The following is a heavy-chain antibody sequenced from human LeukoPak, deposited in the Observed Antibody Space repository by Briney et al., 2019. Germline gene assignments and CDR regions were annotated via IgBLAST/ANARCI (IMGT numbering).Heavy chain of an antibody. V-gene: IGHV3-33*06. J-gene: IGHJ4*02. CDR2: IWSDGTNQ. D-gene: IGHD4-11*01. CDR1: GFTFSHYA. Sequence: GGSLRLSYAASGFTFSHYAMHWVRQAPGKGLEWVAVIWSDGTNQYYADSVKGRFTIYRDDFQKRVFLQMNSLRVEDTALYYCAKDAQRGFDYSNSLQYWGQGALVTVSS. CDR3: AKDAQRGFDYSNSLQY.